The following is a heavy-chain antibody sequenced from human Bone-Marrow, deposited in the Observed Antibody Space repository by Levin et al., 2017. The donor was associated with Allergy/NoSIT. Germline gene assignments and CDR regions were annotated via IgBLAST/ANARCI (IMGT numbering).Heavy chain of an antibody. Sequence: GESLKISCKASGYTFTSYDINWVRQATGQGLEWMGWMNPNSGNTGYAQKFQGRVTMTRNTSISTAYMELSSLRSEDTAVYYCARVTSQWRLYYYYGMDVWGQGTTVTVSS. V-gene: IGHV1-8*01. CDR1: GYTFTSYD. CDR2: MNPNSGNT. J-gene: IGHJ6*02. CDR3: ARVTSQWRLYYYYGMDV. D-gene: IGHD6-19*01.